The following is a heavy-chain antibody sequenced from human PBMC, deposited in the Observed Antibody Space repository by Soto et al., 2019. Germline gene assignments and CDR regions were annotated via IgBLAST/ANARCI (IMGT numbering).Heavy chain of an antibody. CDR2: ISAHNGNA. D-gene: IGHD5-12*01. Sequence: QVQLVQSGPEVKKPGASVKVSCKASGYTFTSYGINWVRQAPGQGLEWMGWISAHNGNAIYAQNFQGRVTLTTDTPTSTAYVELRSLRSDDTAVYYCARQMATIIGGIDSWGQGTLITVSS. J-gene: IGHJ4*02. CDR3: ARQMATIIGGIDS. V-gene: IGHV1-18*01. CDR1: GYTFTSYG.